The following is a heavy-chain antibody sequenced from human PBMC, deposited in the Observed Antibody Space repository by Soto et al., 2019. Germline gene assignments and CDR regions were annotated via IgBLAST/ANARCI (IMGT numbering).Heavy chain of an antibody. CDR3: AREDPRQGGAFDI. J-gene: IGHJ3*02. D-gene: IGHD2-15*01. CDR2: INYSGRT. V-gene: IGHV4-34*01. CDR1: CGSFDGYY. Sequence: PSETLSLTCAVYCGSFDGYYWSWIRQPPGEGREWIGEINYSGRTNYNPSLKSRVTISVDTSKNQFSLKLLSVTAADTAVYYCAREDPRQGGAFDIWGQGTMVTVSS.